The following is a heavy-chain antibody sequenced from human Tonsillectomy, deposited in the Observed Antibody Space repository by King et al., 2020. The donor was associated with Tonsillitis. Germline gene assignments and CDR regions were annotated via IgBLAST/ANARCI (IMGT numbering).Heavy chain of an antibody. CDR3: ARGLLSTLRLPHAFDI. CDR2: IRYDGSIK. Sequence: VQLVESGGGVVQPGGSLRLSCAASGFTFSNYGMHWARQAPGKGLEWVAFIRYDGSIKYYADSVKGRFTISRDNSKNTLYLQMNSLRAEDTAVYYCARGLLSTLRLPHAFDIWGEGTMVTVSS. CDR1: GFTFSNYG. J-gene: IGHJ3*02. D-gene: IGHD2/OR15-2a*01. V-gene: IGHV3-30*02.